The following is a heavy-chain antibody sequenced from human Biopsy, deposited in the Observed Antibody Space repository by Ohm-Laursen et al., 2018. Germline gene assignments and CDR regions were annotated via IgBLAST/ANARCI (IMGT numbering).Heavy chain of an antibody. V-gene: IGHV3-9*01. CDR1: EFIFDDYA. CDR2: ISWNSVGI. J-gene: IGHJ3*02. D-gene: IGHD2-15*01. Sequence: SLRLSCSASEFIFDDYAMHWVRQAPGKGLEWVSGISWNSVGIGYADSVKGRFTISRDNAKNFLYLEMNNLRPEDTALYYCAKIHCSGGSCYPNAFDMWGHGTRVTVS. CDR3: AKIHCSGGSCYPNAFDM.